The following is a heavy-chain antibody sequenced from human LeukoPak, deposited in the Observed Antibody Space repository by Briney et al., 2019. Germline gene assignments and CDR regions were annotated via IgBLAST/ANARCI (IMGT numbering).Heavy chain of an antibody. CDR2: IYYSGST. CDR3: ATTSGYSYGYVDY. CDR1: DGSISSYY. Sequence: SETLSLTCTVSDGSISSYYWSWSRQPPGKGLEWIGYIYYSGSTNYNPSLKSRVTISVDTSKNQFSLKLSSVTAADTAVYYCATTSGYSYGYVDYWGQGTPVTVSS. J-gene: IGHJ4*02. V-gene: IGHV4-59*01. D-gene: IGHD5-18*01.